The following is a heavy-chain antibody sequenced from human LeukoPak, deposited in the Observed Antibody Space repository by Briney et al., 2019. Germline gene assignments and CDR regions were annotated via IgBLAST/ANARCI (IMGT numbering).Heavy chain of an antibody. D-gene: IGHD1-26*01. CDR3: ARGGSYSMAIDF. V-gene: IGHV1-69*13. J-gene: IGHJ4*02. Sequence: SVKVSCKASGGTFRNYAFSWVRQAPGHGLEWMGGIISFLDTQNYAQNFQGRVTIAADESTTTVFMELSSLRSEDTAFYYCARGGSYSMAIDFWGQGTLVTVSS. CDR1: GGTFRNYA. CDR2: IISFLDTQ.